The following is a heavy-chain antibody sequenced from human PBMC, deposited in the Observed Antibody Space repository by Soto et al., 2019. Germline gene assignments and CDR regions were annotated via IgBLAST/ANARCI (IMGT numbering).Heavy chain of an antibody. J-gene: IGHJ4*02. V-gene: IGHV4-31*03. Sequence: QVQLQESGPGLVKPSQILPLTCTVSGGSITSGGYYWSWIRQHPGKGLKWIGYIYYSGSTYYNPSLKSRVTMSVDTSKNQFSLKLSSVTAADTAVYYCARAGYRSNWSPFDYWGQGTLVTVSS. CDR2: IYYSGST. CDR3: ARAGYRSNWSPFDY. D-gene: IGHD6-13*01. CDR1: GGSITSGGYY.